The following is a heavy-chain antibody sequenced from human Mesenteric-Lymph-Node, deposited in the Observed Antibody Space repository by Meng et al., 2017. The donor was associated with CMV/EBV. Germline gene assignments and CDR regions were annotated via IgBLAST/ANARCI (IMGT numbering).Heavy chain of an antibody. Sequence: GESLKISCAVSGFIVSTNYMTWVRQAPGKGLEWVSVIYTGGTTYYADSVKGRFTISRDNSKNTLYLQMNSLRAEDTAIYYCARYCSSTSCYNTSGSDYWGQGALVTVSS. V-gene: IGHV3-53*01. CDR1: GFIVSTNY. J-gene: IGHJ4*02. CDR2: IYTGGTT. D-gene: IGHD2-2*01. CDR3: ARYCSSTSCYNTSGSDY.